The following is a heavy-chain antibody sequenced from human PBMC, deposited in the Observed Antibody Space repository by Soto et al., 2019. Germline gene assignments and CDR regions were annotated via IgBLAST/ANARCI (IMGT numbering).Heavy chain of an antibody. CDR1: GCSFSDYY. CDR2: INHSGST. CDR3: GTTDRSISVFDY. V-gene: IGHV4-34*01. D-gene: IGHD3-3*02. Sequence: WGTLCLTCAVYGCSFSDYYWSWIRQAPGKGLEWVGEINHSGSTNYNPSLKRGVTISVDTYKNQSILTQRYVTAADRAVHYCGTTDRSISVFDYWGQGTLLTVSS. J-gene: IGHJ4*02.